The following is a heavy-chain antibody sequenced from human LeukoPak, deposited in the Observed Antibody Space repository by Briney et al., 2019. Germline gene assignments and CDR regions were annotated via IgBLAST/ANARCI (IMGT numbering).Heavy chain of an antibody. J-gene: IGHJ4*02. Sequence: TSETLSLTCTVSGGSISSSNWWSWVRQPPGKGLEWIGEIYHSGSTNYNPSLKSRVTISVDKSKNQFSLKLSSVTAADTAVYYCARGQYCSGGSCSFFDYWGQGTLVTVSS. CDR1: GGSISSSNW. CDR3: ARGQYCSGGSCSFFDY. D-gene: IGHD2-15*01. V-gene: IGHV4-4*02. CDR2: IYHSGST.